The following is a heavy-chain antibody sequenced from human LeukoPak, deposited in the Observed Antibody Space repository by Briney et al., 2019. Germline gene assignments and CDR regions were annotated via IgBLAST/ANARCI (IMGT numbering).Heavy chain of an antibody. CDR3: VYGPNHFYFDH. CDR2: VHDTGST. V-gene: IGHV4-59*01. D-gene: IGHD3-16*01. J-gene: IGHJ4*02. CDR1: GGSISGYY. Sequence: SSDTLSLTCTVSGGSISGYYYTWVRQSPGKDLEWIGYVHDTGSTDYNPSLKSRVTISPDTSMKRFSLNLRSVTAADAAVYFCVYGPNHFYFDHWGQGTLVTVSS.